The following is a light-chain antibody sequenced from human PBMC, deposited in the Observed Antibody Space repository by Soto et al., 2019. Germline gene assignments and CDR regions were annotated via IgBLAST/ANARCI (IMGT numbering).Light chain of an antibody. Sequence: QSVLTQPASVSGSPGQSITISCTGTSSDVGGYNYVSWYHQHPGKAPKLMIYDVSNRPSGVSNRFSGSKSGNTASLTISGLQAEDEADYYCSSYTSSSTLVVFGGGTKLTFL. CDR3: SSYTSSSTLVV. J-gene: IGLJ2*01. CDR1: SSDVGGYNY. CDR2: DVS. V-gene: IGLV2-14*01.